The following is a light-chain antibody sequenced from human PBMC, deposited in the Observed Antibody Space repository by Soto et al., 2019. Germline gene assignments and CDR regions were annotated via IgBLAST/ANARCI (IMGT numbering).Light chain of an antibody. CDR3: QSYDNSLSSSV. V-gene: IGLV1-40*01. Sequence: QSVLTQSPSVSGAPGQRVTISCTGSSSNIGAGYDVHWYQQLPGTAPILLIYTNNNRPSGVPDRFSASKSGASASLAITGLQAEDEADYYCQSYDNSLSSSVFGGGTKLTVL. CDR1: SSNIGAGYD. CDR2: TNN. J-gene: IGLJ2*01.